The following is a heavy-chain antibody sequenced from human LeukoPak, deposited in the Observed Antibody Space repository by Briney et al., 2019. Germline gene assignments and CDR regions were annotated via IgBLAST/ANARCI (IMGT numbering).Heavy chain of an antibody. J-gene: IGHJ3*01. Sequence: GESLKISCKGSGYSFSSYWIGWVRQMPGKGLEWMGIIYPGDSDTKYSPSFQGQVTISADKSINTAYLQWRSLKASDTAMYFCARHPGVYYDSSAWPTGAFDFWGQGTMVSVSS. CDR1: GYSFSSYW. D-gene: IGHD3-22*01. CDR2: IYPGDSDT. CDR3: ARHPGVYYDSSAWPTGAFDF. V-gene: IGHV5-51*01.